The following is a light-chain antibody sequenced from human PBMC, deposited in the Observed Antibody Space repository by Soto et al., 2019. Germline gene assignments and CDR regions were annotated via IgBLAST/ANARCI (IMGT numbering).Light chain of an antibody. V-gene: IGKV3-15*01. J-gene: IGKJ1*01. CDR1: QSVSSN. CDR3: QQYNNWPPWT. Sequence: EIVMTQSPATLSVSPGERATLSCRASQSVSSNLVWYQQKPGQAPRLLIYGASTRATGIPARFSGSGSGTEFTLTISSLQSEDFAVYYCQQYNNWPPWTFGQGTEVEIK. CDR2: GAS.